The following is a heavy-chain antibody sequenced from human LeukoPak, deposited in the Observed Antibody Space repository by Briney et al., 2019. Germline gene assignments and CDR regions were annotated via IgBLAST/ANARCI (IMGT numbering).Heavy chain of an antibody. D-gene: IGHD6-19*01. J-gene: IGHJ4*02. V-gene: IGHV1-24*01. Sequence: ASVKVSCKVSGYTLTELSMHWVRQAPGKGLEWMGGFDPEDGETIYAQKFQGRVTMTEHTSTDTAYMELSSLRSEDTAVYYCATKWLGSGWSIDYWGQGTLVTVSS. CDR3: ATKWLGSGWSIDY. CDR2: FDPEDGET. CDR1: GYTLTELS.